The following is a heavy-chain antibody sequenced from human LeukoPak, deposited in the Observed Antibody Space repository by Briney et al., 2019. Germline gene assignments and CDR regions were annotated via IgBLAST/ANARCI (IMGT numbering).Heavy chain of an antibody. CDR3: AKVVYPHYYDSSGYPSI. Sequence: TGGPLRLSGAASGFTFSSYWMHWFRQAPGKGLVWCPRFNSDGITTSYADSVKGRFTISRDNSKNTLYLQMNSLRAEDTAVYYCAKVVYPHYYDSSGYPSIWGQGTLVTVSS. V-gene: IGHV3-74*01. CDR2: FNSDGITT. CDR1: GFTFSSYW. D-gene: IGHD3-22*01. J-gene: IGHJ4*02.